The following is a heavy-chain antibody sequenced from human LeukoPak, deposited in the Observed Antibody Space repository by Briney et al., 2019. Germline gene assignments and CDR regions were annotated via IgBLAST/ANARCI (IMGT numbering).Heavy chain of an antibody. CDR3: ARDRGSSGAHWFDP. CDR1: GGTFSSYA. V-gene: IGHV1-46*01. Sequence: ASVKVSCKAPGGTFSSYAISWVRQAPGQGLEWMGIINPSGGSTSYAQKFQGRVTMTRDTSTSTVYMELSSLRSEDTAVYYCARDRGSSGAHWFDPWGQGTLVTVSS. CDR2: INPSGGST. D-gene: IGHD6-13*01. J-gene: IGHJ5*02.